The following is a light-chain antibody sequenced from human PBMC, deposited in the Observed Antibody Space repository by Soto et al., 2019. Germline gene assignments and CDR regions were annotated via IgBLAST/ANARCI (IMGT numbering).Light chain of an antibody. CDR3: QQYNDYSWT. CDR2: KAS. CDR1: QSISAW. V-gene: IGKV1-5*03. J-gene: IGKJ1*01. Sequence: DIHMTQSRSTLSASVGDSVSINCRASQSISAWLAWYQQKPGKAPRLLIYKASTLEIGVPSRFSGSGSGTEFTLTISSLQPDDVAIYYCQQYNDYSWTFGQGTKVDIK.